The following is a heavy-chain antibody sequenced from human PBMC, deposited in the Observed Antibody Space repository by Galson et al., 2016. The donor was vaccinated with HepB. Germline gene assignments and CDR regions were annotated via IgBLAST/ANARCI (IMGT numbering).Heavy chain of an antibody. V-gene: IGHV3-15*01. CDR3: ATNDWLDN. CDR1: GFIFSYAW. J-gene: IGHJ5*01. Sequence: SLRLSCAGSGFIFSYAWMTWVRQAPGKGLEWVGRIKSRARGYTTDYSTPVKGRFIISRDDSKNTLYLQMNSLKIEDTAVYYCATNDWLDNWGHGTLVTVSS. CDR2: IKSRARGYTT. D-gene: IGHD2-8*01.